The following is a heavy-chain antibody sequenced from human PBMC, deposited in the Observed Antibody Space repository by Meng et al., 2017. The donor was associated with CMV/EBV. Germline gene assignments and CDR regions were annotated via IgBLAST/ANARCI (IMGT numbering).Heavy chain of an antibody. Sequence: ASVKVSCKASGYSFSDYYMHWVRQAPGQGLEWMGWINPNSGGTNYAQKFQGRVTMTRDTSISTAYMELSRLSSDDTAVYYCARNWRDGHTLDPFNIWGLGTMVTVSS. CDR1: GYSFSDYY. CDR3: ARNWRDGHTLDPFNI. CDR2: INPNSGGT. D-gene: IGHD5-24*01. J-gene: IGHJ3*02. V-gene: IGHV1-2*02.